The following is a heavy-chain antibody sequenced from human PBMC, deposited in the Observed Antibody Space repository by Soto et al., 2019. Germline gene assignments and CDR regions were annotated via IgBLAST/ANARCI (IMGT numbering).Heavy chain of an antibody. J-gene: IGHJ4*02. D-gene: IGHD3-16*01. CDR1: GCTFSSYA. CDR2: ISGSGGST. V-gene: IGHV3-23*01. Sequence: GGSLRLSCAASGCTFSSYALCWVRQAPGKGLEWVSAISGSGGSTYYADSVKGRFTISRDNSKNTLYLQMNSLRAEDTAVYYCAKIQVWFDYWGQGTLVTVSS. CDR3: AKIQVWFDY.